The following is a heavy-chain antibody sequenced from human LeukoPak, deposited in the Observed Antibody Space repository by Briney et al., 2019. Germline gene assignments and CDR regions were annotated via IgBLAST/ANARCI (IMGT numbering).Heavy chain of an antibody. J-gene: IGHJ4*02. CDR3: ASALGGSYDFDY. CDR1: GGSISSGDYY. V-gene: IGHV4-30-4*01. CDR2: IYYSGST. D-gene: IGHD1-26*01. Sequence: SETLSLTCTVSGGSISSGDYYWSWIRQPPGKGLEWIGYIYYSGSTYYNPSLKSRVTISVDTSKNQSSLKLSSVTAADTAVYYCASALGGSYDFDYWGQGTLVTVSS.